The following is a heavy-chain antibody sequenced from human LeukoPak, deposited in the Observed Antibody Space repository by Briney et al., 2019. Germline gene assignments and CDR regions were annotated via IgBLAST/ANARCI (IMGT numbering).Heavy chain of an antibody. CDR3: ARDYTLFPHWYFAL. V-gene: IGHV3-30*04. Sequence: HPGRSLSLSCAASGFTFTNYAIHGGPQAPGGGVKWVAGISFDGSNKYYGDSVKGRFTIYRDNSKNTLYWKMNSLRAEATAVYYCARDYTLFPHWYFALWGRGTLVTVSS. D-gene: IGHD2-2*02. J-gene: IGHJ2*01. CDR2: ISFDGSNK. CDR1: GFTFTNYA.